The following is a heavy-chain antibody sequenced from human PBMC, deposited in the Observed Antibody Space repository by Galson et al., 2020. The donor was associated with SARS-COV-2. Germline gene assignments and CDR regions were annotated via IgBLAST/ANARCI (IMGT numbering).Heavy chain of an antibody. J-gene: IGHJ5*01. CDR1: GFTFSRYT. V-gene: IGHV3-21*01. Sequence: TGGSLRLSCVASGFTFSRYTMNWVRQTPGKGLQWVSSISGSSNYIYYADPLKGRFTISRDNSKNSLYLQMNSLRDDDTAVYYCARYSQEEWLSHRTNWFDSWGKGTLVTVSS. CDR2: ISGSSNYI. D-gene: IGHD3-3*01. CDR3: ARYSQEEWLSHRTNWFDS.